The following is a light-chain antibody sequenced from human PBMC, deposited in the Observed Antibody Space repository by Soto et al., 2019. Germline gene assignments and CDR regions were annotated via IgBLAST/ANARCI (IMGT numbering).Light chain of an antibody. J-gene: IGKJ2*01. CDR1: QSISSW. V-gene: IGKV1-5*03. Sequence: DIQMTQSPSTLSASVGDRVTITCRASQSISSWLAWYQQKPGTAPKLLIYMASSLQSGVPSRFSGSGSGTEFTLTISSLQPDDFATYYCQQYSSYPYTFGQGTKLEIK. CDR3: QQYSSYPYT. CDR2: MAS.